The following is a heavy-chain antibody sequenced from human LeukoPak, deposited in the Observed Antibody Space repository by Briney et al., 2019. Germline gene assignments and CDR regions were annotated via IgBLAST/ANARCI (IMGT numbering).Heavy chain of an antibody. CDR1: GGSISSYY. CDR2: IYSSGST. J-gene: IGHJ4*02. Sequence: SETLSLTCTVSGGSISSYYWSWIRQPPGKGLEWIGYIYSSGSTNYNPSLKSRVTISIDTSKNQFSLKVNSVTAADTSVYYCARGYISSWAYFDYWGQGTLVTVSS. CDR3: ARGYISSWAYFDY. D-gene: IGHD6-13*01. V-gene: IGHV4-59*01.